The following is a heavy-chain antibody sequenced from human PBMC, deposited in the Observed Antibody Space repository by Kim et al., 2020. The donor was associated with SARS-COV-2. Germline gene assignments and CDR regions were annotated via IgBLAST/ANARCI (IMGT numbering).Heavy chain of an antibody. J-gene: IGHJ4*02. CDR1: GFTVSSNY. CDR2: IYSGDNT. D-gene: IGHD6-25*01. CDR3: ATHLAAARVV. V-gene: IGHV3-66*01. Sequence: GGSLRLSCAASGFTVSSNYMSWLRQAPGKGLEWLSVIYSGDNTYYVESVKGRLTISRDNSKNTLYLQMSSLRVEDTAVYYCATHLAAARVVCGQGTLVTV.